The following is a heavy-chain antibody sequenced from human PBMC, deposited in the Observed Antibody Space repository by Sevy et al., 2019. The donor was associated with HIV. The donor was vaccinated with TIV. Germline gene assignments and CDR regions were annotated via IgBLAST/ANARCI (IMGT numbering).Heavy chain of an antibody. J-gene: IGHJ6*03. V-gene: IGHV4-34*01. CDR2: INHSGST. Sequence: SETLSLTCAVYGGSFSGYYWSWIRQPPGKGLEWIGEINHSGSTNYNPSLKSRVTISVDTSKNQFSLKLSSVTAADTAVYYCARGLKREGRGVATIRGYYYYMDVWGKGTTVTVS. CDR1: GGSFSGYY. CDR3: ARGLKREGRGVATIRGYYYYMDV. D-gene: IGHD5-12*01.